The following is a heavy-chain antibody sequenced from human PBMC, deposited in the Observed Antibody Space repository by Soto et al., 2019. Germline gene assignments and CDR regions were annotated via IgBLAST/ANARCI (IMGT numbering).Heavy chain of an antibody. D-gene: IGHD6-6*01. Sequence: GGSLRLSCAASGFTFSSYSMNWVRQAPGKGLEWVSSISSSSSYIYYADSVKGRFTISRDNAKNSLYLQMSSLRAEDTAVYYCARGPRQSMAARHFDYWGQGTLVTVSS. CDR3: ARGPRQSMAARHFDY. V-gene: IGHV3-21*01. J-gene: IGHJ4*02. CDR1: GFTFSSYS. CDR2: ISSSSSYI.